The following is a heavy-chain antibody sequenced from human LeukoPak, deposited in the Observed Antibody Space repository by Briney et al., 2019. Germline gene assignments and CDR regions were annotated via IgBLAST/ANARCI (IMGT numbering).Heavy chain of an antibody. V-gene: IGHV1-46*01. J-gene: IGHJ4*02. CDR2: INPSGGST. D-gene: IGHD3-22*01. CDR3: ARDRRYDSSGYSLDY. Sequence: ASVTVSCKASGYTFSIYYMHWVRQAPGQGLEWMGIINPSGGSTNYAQKFQGRVTMTRDTSTSTVYMELSGLRSEDTAVYYCARDRRYDSSGYSLDYWGRGTLVTVSS. CDR1: GYTFSIYY.